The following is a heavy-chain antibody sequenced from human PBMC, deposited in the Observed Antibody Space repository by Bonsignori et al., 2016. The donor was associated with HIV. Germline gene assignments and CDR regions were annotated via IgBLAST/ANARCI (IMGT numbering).Heavy chain of an antibody. V-gene: IGHV1-18*01. CDR3: ARALGTMVRGVIITNY. Sequence: WVRQAPGQGLEWMGWISAYNGNTNYAQKLQGRVTMTTDTSTSTAYMELRSLRSDDTAVYYCARALGTMVRGVIITNYWGQGTLVTVSS. J-gene: IGHJ4*02. D-gene: IGHD3-10*01. CDR2: ISAYNGNT.